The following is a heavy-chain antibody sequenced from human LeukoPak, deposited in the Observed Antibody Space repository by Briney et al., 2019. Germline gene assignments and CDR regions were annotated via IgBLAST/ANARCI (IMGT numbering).Heavy chain of an antibody. CDR3: AKEEDYYDSSGIAL. D-gene: IGHD3-22*01. CDR2: ISSRSSFI. Sequence: GGSLRLSCAASEFTFSSYSMNWVRQAPGKGLEWVSSISSRSSFIYYADSVKGRFTISRDNAKNSLYLQMNSLRAEDTAVYYCAKEEDYYDSSGIALWGQGTLVTVSS. CDR1: EFTFSSYS. J-gene: IGHJ4*02. V-gene: IGHV3-21*04.